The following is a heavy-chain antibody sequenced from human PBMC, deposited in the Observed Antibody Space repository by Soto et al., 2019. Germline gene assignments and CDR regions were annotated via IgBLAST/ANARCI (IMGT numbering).Heavy chain of an antibody. J-gene: IGHJ3*02. CDR3: AKALGSLDPFDI. CDR2: IKSSDGGA. CDR1: RFTFSNSA. V-gene: IGHV3-23*01. D-gene: IGHD3-16*01. Sequence: LGGSLRLSCTTSRFTFSNSAMSWVRQAPGKGLEWVSTIKSSDGGAYYGDSVKGRFTISRDNPKNTLYLQMNSLRAEDTAVYYCAKALGSLDPFDIWGQGTMVTVSS.